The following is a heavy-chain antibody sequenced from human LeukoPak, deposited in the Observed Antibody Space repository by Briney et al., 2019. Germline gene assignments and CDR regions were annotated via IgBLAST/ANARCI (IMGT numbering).Heavy chain of an antibody. V-gene: IGHV1-18*01. CDR3: ARDRSGSYSPFFDY. D-gene: IGHD1-26*01. CDR2: ISAYNGNT. CDR1: GYTFTSYG. Sequence: ASVKVSCKASGYTFTSYGISWVRQAPGQGLEWMGWISAYNGNTNYAQKLQGRVTMTTDTSTSTAYMELRSLRSDDTAVYYCARDRSGSYSPFFDYWGQGTLVTVSS. J-gene: IGHJ4*02.